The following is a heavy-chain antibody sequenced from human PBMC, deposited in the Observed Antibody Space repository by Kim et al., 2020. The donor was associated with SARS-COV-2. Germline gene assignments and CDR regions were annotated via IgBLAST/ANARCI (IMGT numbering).Heavy chain of an antibody. CDR1: GFTFSNYS. V-gene: IGHV3-48*01. CDR3: ARGLSGSYLPGYYYYGMDV. CDR2: ISSSSSTI. Sequence: GGSLRLSCAASGFTFSNYSMNWVRQAPGKGLEWVSYISSSSSTIYYADSVKGRFTISRDNAKNSLYLQMNSLRAEDTAVYYCARGLSGSYLPGYYYYGMDVWGQGTTVTVSS. D-gene: IGHD1-26*01. J-gene: IGHJ6*02.